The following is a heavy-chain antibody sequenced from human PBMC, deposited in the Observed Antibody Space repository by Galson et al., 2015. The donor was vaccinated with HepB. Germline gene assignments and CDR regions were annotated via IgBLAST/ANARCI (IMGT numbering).Heavy chain of an antibody. CDR1: GFTFSSYA. V-gene: IGHV3-9*01. J-gene: IGHJ6*02. CDR3: AKDIFGDYYFAMDV. D-gene: IGHD3-10*01. Sequence: SLRLSCAASGFTFSSYAMHWVRQAPGKGLEWVSGISWNSGNIGYADSVKGRFTISRDNAKNSLYLQMNSLRAEDTALYYCAKDIFGDYYFAMDVWGQGTTVTVSS. CDR2: ISWNSGNI.